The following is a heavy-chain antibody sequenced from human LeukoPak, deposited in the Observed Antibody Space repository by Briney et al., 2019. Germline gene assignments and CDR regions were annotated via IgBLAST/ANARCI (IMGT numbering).Heavy chain of an antibody. CDR2: SRSKAQSYST. CDR1: GFTFSDHY. Sequence: GGSLRLSCAVSGFTFSDHYMDWVRQAPGKGLEWVARSRSKAQSYSTEYAASVKGRFTISRDDSKDLLYLQMNSLKTEDTAVYYCAREGRNAYNYAFDAWGQGTMVTVSS. V-gene: IGHV3-72*01. CDR3: AREGRNAYNYAFDA. D-gene: IGHD5-24*01. J-gene: IGHJ3*01.